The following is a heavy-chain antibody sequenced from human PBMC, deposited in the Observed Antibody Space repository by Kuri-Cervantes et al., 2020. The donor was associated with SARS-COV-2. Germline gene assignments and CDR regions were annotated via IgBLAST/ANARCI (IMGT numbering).Heavy chain of an antibody. CDR3: ERETGLVGVITNFDY. CDR1: GGSISSGGYY. D-gene: IGHD3-3*01. Sequence: LRLPCTVFGGSISSGGYYWSWIRQPPGKGLERIGDISHSGSTYYELSLKGRVTISVDRCKNQFSLKMSCVTDADTAVYYCERETGLVGVITNFDYWGQGTLVTVSS. V-gene: IGHV4-30-2*01. J-gene: IGHJ4*02. CDR2: ISHSGST.